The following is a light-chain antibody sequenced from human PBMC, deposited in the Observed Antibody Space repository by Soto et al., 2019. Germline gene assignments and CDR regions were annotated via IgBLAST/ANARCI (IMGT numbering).Light chain of an antibody. V-gene: IGKV3-15*01. CDR1: QSISSN. CDR3: QQYNNWLPLT. Sequence: EIEMTQSPATLSVSPGERATLSCRASQSISSNLAWYQQKPGQAPRLLIYDASTRATGIPAKFTGSGSGTEFTLTISSLQSEDFGTYYCQQYNNWLPLTFGGGTKVEIK. CDR2: DAS. J-gene: IGKJ4*01.